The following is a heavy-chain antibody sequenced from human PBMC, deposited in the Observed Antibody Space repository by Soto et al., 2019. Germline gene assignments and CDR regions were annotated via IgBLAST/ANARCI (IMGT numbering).Heavy chain of an antibody. CDR1: GYTFTSYG. CDR2: ISAYNGNT. Sequence: QVQLVQSGAEVKKPGASVKVSCKASGYTFTSYGISWVRQAPGQGLEWMGWISAYNGNTNYAQKLQGRVTMTADTSTSTAYMELRSLRSDDTAVYYCARDRPRGVATISGDFAYWGQGTLVTVSS. D-gene: IGHD5-12*01. J-gene: IGHJ4*02. CDR3: ARDRPRGVATISGDFAY. V-gene: IGHV1-18*01.